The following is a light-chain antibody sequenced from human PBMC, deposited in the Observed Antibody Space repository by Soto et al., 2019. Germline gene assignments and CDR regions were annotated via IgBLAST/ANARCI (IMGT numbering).Light chain of an antibody. CDR3: SAFTDTSTPWI. V-gene: IGLV2-14*01. CDR2: EVT. J-gene: IGLJ3*02. CDR1: SSDVGGHNY. Sequence: QSVLTQPASVSGSPGQAITISCTGTSSDVGGHNYVSWYQQYPGKAPKLIIYEVTKRPSGVFSRFSGSKSGNTAALTISGLQVEDESDYWCSAFTDTSTPWIFGGGTKLTVL.